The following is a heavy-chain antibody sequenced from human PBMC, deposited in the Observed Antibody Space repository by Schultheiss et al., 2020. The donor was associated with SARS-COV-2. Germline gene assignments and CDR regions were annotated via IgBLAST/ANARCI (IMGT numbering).Heavy chain of an antibody. Sequence: SETLSLTCAVYGGSFSGYYWSWIRQPPGKGLEWIGYIYYSGSTYYNPSLKSRVTISVDTSKNQFSLKLSSVTAADTAVYYCARSPFLAAAHDNWFDPWGQGTLVTVSS. D-gene: IGHD6-25*01. CDR3: ARSPFLAAAHDNWFDP. V-gene: IGHV4-34*01. CDR2: IYYSGST. CDR1: GGSFSGYY. J-gene: IGHJ5*02.